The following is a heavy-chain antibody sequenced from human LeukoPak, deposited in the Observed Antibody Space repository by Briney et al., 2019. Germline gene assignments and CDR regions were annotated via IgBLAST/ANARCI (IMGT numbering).Heavy chain of an antibody. D-gene: IGHD6-13*01. J-gene: IGHJ6*03. CDR3: ARGGSSWYYYYMAV. Sequence: PGGSLRLSRAASGFTFSSYWMHWVRQAPGKGLVWVSRINSDGSSTSYADSVKGRFTISRDNAKNTLYLQMNSLRAEDTALYHCARGGSSWYYYYMAVWGKGTTVTVSS. V-gene: IGHV3-74*01. CDR2: INSDGSST. CDR1: GFTFSSYW.